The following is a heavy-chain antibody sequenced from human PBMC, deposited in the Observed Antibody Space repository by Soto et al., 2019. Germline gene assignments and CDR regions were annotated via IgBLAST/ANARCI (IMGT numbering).Heavy chain of an antibody. CDR2: ISYDGSNK. CDR3: AKSPRSGLYYFDY. CDR1: RLTFSSYG. Sequence: LGLSCAASRLTFSSYGMHWVRQAPGKGLEWVAVISYDGSNKYYADSVKSRFTISRDNSKNTLYLQMNSLRAEDTAVYYCAKSPRSGLYYFDYWGQGTLVTVSS. J-gene: IGHJ4*02. V-gene: IGHV3-30*18. D-gene: IGHD3-3*01.